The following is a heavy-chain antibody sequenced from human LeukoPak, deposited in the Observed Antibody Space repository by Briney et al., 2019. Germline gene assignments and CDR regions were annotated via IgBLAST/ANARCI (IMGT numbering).Heavy chain of an antibody. CDR3: ARITYYDSSGYYFSAFDI. CDR1: GGSISSYY. V-gene: IGHV4-59*01. D-gene: IGHD3-22*01. J-gene: IGHJ3*02. Sequence: PSETLSLTCTVSGGSISSYYWSWIRQPPGKGLEWIGYIYYSGSTNYNPSHKSRVTISVDTSKNQFSLKLSSVTAADTAVYYCARITYYDSSGYYFSAFDIWGQGTMVTVSS. CDR2: IYYSGST.